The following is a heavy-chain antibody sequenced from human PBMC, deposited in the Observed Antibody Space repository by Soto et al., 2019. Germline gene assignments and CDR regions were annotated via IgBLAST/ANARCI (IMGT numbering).Heavy chain of an antibody. CDR2: ISAGGGNT. Sequence: EVQLLESGGGLVQPGGSLRLSCAASGFTFSSYAMSWVRQALGKGLEWVSAISAGGGNTYYRDSVKGRFTISRDNSKNTLYLQMNSLRAEDTAVYFCAQTTPSIHWFDPWGQGTLVTVSS. CDR3: AQTTPSIHWFDP. J-gene: IGHJ5*02. D-gene: IGHD1-1*01. V-gene: IGHV3-23*01. CDR1: GFTFSSYA.